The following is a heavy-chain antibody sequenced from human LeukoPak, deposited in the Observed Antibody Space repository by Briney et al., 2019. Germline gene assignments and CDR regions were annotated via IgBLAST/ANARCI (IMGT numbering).Heavy chain of an antibody. Sequence: SDTLSLTCTVSGGSISSYYWGWIRQPLGKGLEWIGYIYYSGSTNYNPSLKSRVTISVDTSKNQFSLKLSSVTAADTAVYYCASGYSSGWYGENFDLWGRGTLVTVSS. CDR1: GGSISSYY. CDR2: IYYSGST. D-gene: IGHD6-19*01. J-gene: IGHJ2*01. CDR3: ASGYSSGWYGENFDL. V-gene: IGHV4-59*01.